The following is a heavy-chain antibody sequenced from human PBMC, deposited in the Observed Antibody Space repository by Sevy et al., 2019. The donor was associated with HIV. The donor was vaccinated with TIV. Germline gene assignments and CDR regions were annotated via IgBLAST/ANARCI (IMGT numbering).Heavy chain of an antibody. CDR2: ISYEGTET. CDR1: GFAFSSHA. CDR3: ARDGGYSIKWYPLY. J-gene: IGHJ4*01. D-gene: IGHD6-13*01. Sequence: GGSLRLSCAASGFAFSSHAMHWVRQAPGKGLEWVAVISYEGTETFYAASVEGRFTISRANSKSRLSLQINSLRPEDTAVYYCARDGGYSIKWYPLYWGHGTLVTVSS. V-gene: IGHV3-30-3*01.